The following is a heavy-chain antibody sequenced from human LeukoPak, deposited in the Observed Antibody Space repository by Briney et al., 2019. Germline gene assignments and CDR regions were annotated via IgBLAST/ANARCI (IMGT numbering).Heavy chain of an antibody. CDR1: GGSFSGYY. Sequence: TTSETLSLTCAVYGGSFSGYYWSWIRQPPGKGLEWIGEINHSGSTNYNPSLKSRVTISVDTSKNQFSLKLSSVTAADTAVYYCARRGGYDYSGDYWGQGTLVTVSS. D-gene: IGHD5-12*01. CDR2: INHSGST. J-gene: IGHJ4*02. V-gene: IGHV4-34*01. CDR3: ARRGGYDYSGDY.